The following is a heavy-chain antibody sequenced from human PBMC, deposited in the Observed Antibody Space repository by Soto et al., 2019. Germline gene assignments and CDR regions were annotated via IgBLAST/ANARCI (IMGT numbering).Heavy chain of an antibody. J-gene: IGHJ6*02. Sequence: SETLSLTCPVSGGSISSGCYYWSWIRQPPGKGLEWIGYIYYSGSTYYNPSLKSRVTISVDTSKNQFSLKLSSVTAADTAVYYCAREITMVRGVEYYYYYGMDVWGQGTTVTVSS. V-gene: IGHV4-30-4*01. CDR1: GGSISSGCYY. CDR3: AREITMVRGVEYYYYYGMDV. CDR2: IYYSGST. D-gene: IGHD3-10*01.